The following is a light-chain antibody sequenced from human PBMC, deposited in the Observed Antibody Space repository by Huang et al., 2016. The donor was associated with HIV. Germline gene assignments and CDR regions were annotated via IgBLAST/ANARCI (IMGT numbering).Light chain of an antibody. J-gene: IGKJ3*01. CDR3: QQYYSIPPT. V-gene: IGKV4-1*01. CDR1: QSVFYNSISKSY. CDR2: WAS. Sequence: DIVMTQSPDTLAVSPGERATINCKSSQSVFYNSISKSYLAGYQQRPGQPLKLLIYWASNRESGVPDRFSGSGSGTDFNLTISGLQTEDVAVYYCQQYYSIPPTFGPGTKVEIK.